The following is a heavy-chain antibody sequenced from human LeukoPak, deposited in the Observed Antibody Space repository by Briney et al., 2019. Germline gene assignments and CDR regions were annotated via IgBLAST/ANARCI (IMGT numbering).Heavy chain of an antibody. CDR2: IYYSGNA. V-gene: IGHV4-31*03. Sequence: SETLSLTCTVSGGSIRSGGYYWSWIRQHPGKGLEWIGYIYYSGNAYYNPSLKSRVTISVDTSKNQFSLKLSSVTAADTAVYHCARAGYDSSGYSTYYFDYWGQGTLVTVSS. D-gene: IGHD3-22*01. CDR3: ARAGYDSSGYSTYYFDY. CDR1: GGSIRSGGYY. J-gene: IGHJ4*02.